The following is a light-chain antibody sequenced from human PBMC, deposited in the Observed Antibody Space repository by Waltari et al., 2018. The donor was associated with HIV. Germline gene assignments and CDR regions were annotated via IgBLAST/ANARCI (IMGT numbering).Light chain of an antibody. Sequence: SVLTQPPSLSGAPGQWVTISCTGTNSNIGAGYDVYWSRQLPGAAPALVVYGDSIRPLGVPDRFSGSKSGTSASLAINGLQTEDEGDYYCQSYDSSLSGLWVFGGGTRLTVL. J-gene: IGLJ3*02. V-gene: IGLV1-40*01. CDR3: QSYDSSLSGLWV. CDR1: NSNIGAGYD. CDR2: GDS.